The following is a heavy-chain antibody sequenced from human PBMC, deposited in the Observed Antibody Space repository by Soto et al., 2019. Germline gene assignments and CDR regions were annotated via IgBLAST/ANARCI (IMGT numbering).Heavy chain of an antibody. V-gene: IGHV4-39*01. CDR2: IYYSGST. Sequence: SETLSLTCTVSGGSISSYYWGWIRQPPGKGLEWIGSIYYSGSTYYNPSLKSRVTISVDTSKNQFSLKLSSVTAADTAVYYCARHEGILTGYYLDYWGQGTLVTVSS. CDR3: ARHEGILTGYYLDY. CDR1: GGSISSYY. J-gene: IGHJ4*02. D-gene: IGHD3-9*01.